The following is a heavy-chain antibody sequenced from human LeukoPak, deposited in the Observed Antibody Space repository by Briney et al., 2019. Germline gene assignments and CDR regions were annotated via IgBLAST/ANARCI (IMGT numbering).Heavy chain of an antibody. CDR2: IGANSAI. CDR3: AREGYYGAFDI. Sequence: PGVSQTLSCAASGFTFSDYSMNWVRQAPGKGVEWVSYIGANSAIYYADSVKGRFTISRDNAKNSLSLQMNSLRDDDTAVYYCAREGYYGAFDIWGQGTVVTVSS. V-gene: IGHV3-48*02. J-gene: IGHJ3*02. CDR1: GFTFSDYS. D-gene: IGHD3-10*01.